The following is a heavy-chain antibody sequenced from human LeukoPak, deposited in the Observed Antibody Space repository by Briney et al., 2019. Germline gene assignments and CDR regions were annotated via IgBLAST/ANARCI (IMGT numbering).Heavy chain of an antibody. CDR1: GFSFSTHW. CDR2: IKQVGSVI. CDR3: SGDEGWTFDI. D-gene: IGHD5-24*01. Sequence: HPGGSLRLSCAASGFSFSTHWMSWFRQAPGKGLEWVALIKQVGSVIHYVDSVKGRFTISRDNAKNSLSLQMNSLRADDTAVYYCSGDEGWTFDIWGQGTKVTVSS. V-gene: IGHV3-7*01. J-gene: IGHJ3*02.